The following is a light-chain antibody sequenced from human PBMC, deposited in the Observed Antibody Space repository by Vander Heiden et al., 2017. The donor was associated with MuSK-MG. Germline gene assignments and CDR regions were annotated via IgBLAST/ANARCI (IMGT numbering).Light chain of an antibody. J-gene: IGKJ5*01. CDR3: QQLDRWPPIT. Sequence: EIVLTQSPATLSLSPGERATLSCRASQSVSRYLAWYQQRPGQAPRLLIYDASNRATGIPARFSGSGSGTDFTLTISSLEPEDFAVYYCQQLDRWPPITFGQGTRLEIK. V-gene: IGKV3-11*01. CDR1: QSVSRY. CDR2: DAS.